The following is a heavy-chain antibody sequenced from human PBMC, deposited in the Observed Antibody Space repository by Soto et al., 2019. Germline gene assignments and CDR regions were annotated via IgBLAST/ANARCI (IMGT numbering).Heavy chain of an antibody. D-gene: IGHD3-10*01. Sequence: EVQLEESGGGSVQLGESLRVSCVASGFTFRNQWMHWVRQVPGKGLVWVCRINGDGTRASYADFVKGRFTISRDNAQNLLFLQLNSLRVDETGFYHCARGGAAGRGDAIDIWGPGTTVAVSS. CDR1: GFTFRNQW. CDR2: INGDGTRA. J-gene: IGHJ3*02. V-gene: IGHV3-74*01. CDR3: ARGGAAGRGDAIDI.